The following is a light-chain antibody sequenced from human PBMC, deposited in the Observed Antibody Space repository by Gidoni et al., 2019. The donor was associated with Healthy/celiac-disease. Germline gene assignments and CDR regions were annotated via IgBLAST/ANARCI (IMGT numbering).Light chain of an antibody. CDR3: QAWDSSTASVV. CDR2: QDS. CDR1: KLGDKS. J-gene: IGLJ2*01. Sequence: SYELTQPPSVSVSPGQTASITCSGDKLGDKSACWYQQKPGQSPVLVIYQDSKRPSGIPERFSGSNSWNTATLTISGTQAMDEADYYCQAWDSSTASVVFGGGTKLTVL. V-gene: IGLV3-1*01.